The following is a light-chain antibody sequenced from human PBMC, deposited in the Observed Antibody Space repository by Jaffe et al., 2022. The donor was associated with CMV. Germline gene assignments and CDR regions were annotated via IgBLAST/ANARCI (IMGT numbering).Light chain of an antibody. CDR1: SSDVGSYNL. V-gene: IGLV2-23*02. CDR3: CSYAGTRTSWV. J-gene: IGLJ3*02. CDR2: EVN. Sequence: QSALTQPASVSGSPGQSISISCTGTSSDVGSYNLVSWYQQTPGKAPKLIIYEVNSRPSGVSNRFSGSKSGNTASLIISGLQAEDEADYYCCSYAGTRTSWVFGGGTQLTVL.